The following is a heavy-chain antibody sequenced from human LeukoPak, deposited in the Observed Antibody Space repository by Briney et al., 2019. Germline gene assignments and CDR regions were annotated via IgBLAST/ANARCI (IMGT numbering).Heavy chain of an antibody. Sequence: SETLSLTCTVSGVSISSGGYYWSWIRQHPGKGLEWIGSIYYNGGTLYDPSLKSRVMISLDTSKNQFSLKVNSVTAADTAVYICAWDMSGAMCDLWGQGTLVTVS. J-gene: IGHJ5*02. D-gene: IGHD4/OR15-4a*01. V-gene: IGHV4-39*01. CDR1: GVSISSGGYY. CDR3: AWDMSGAMCDL. CDR2: IYYNGGT.